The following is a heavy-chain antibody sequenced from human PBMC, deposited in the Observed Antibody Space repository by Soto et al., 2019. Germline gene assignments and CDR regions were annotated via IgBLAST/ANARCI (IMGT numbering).Heavy chain of an antibody. CDR1: GFTLSTYG. CDR3: ARIRSYYYGLYL. V-gene: IGHV3-23*01. Sequence: GGSLRLSCAASGFTLSTYGMTWVRQAPGKGLEWVSAITGTGGNTYYVDSMKGRFTVSRDNSKNMLYLQVNSLRAEDTAVYYWARIRSYYYGLYLWGQGTTVTFSS. J-gene: IGHJ6*02. CDR2: ITGTGGNT.